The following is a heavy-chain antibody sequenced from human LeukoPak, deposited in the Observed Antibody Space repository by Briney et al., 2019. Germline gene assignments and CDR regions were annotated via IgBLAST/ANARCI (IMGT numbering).Heavy chain of an antibody. CDR3: ARGDYGPYWYFDL. CDR2: IYYSGST. D-gene: IGHD4-17*01. J-gene: IGHJ2*01. V-gene: IGHV4-30-4*07. Sequence: SQTLSLTCAVSGGSISSGGYSWSWIRQPPGKGLEWIGYIYYSGSTYYNPSLKSRVTISVDTSKNQFSLKLSSMTAADTAVYYCARGDYGPYWYFDLWGRGTLVTVSS. CDR1: GGSISSGGYS.